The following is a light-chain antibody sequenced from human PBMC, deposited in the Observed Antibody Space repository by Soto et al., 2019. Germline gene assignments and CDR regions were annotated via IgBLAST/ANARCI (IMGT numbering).Light chain of an antibody. CDR1: QSASNNY. J-gene: IGKJ1*01. V-gene: IGKV3-20*01. CDR3: QQYGSSGT. CDR2: GAS. Sequence: EIALTQSPGTLSLSPGERATLSCRASQSASNNYLAWYQQKPGQAPRLLIYGASNRATGIPDRFSGSGSGTDFTLTISRLEPEDFAVYYCQQYGSSGTFGQGTKVDIK.